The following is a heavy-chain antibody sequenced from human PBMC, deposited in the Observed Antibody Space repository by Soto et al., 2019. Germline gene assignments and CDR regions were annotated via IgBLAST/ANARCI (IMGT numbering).Heavy chain of an antibody. CDR1: GFTFSSYS. J-gene: IGHJ6*03. CDR2: ISSSSSTI. D-gene: IGHD2-2*01. Sequence: GGSLRLSCAASGFTFSSYSMNWVRQAPGKGLEWVSYISSSSSTIYYADSVKGRFTISRDNAKNSLYLQMNSLRAEDTAVYYCASQVLPAAKPYYYYYYMDVWGKGTTVTVSS. CDR3: ASQVLPAAKPYYYYYYMDV. V-gene: IGHV3-48*01.